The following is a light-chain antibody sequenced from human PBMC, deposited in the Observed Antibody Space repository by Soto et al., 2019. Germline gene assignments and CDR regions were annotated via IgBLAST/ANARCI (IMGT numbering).Light chain of an antibody. CDR2: GNS. J-gene: IGLJ1*01. CDR3: QSYDSSLSGYV. Sequence: QSVLTQPPSVSGAPGRRVTIPCTRSSSNIGAGYDVHWYQQLPGTAPKLLIYGNSNRPSGVPDRFSGSKSGTSASLAITGLQAEDEADYYCQSYDSSLSGYVFGTGTKVTVL. CDR1: SSNIGAGYD. V-gene: IGLV1-40*01.